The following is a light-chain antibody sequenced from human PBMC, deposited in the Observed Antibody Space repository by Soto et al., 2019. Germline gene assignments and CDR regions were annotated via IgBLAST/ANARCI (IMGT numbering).Light chain of an antibody. CDR3: QNYHSAPII. V-gene: IGKV1-27*01. CDR2: ATS. Sequence: DIQMTQSPPSLSASVGDRVTITCRASQGISIYLAWYQQNPGKVPKLLISATSTLQSGVPSRFSGSGSGTDFTLTISSLQPEGVATYYCQNYHSAPIIFGPGTKVDIK. CDR1: QGISIY. J-gene: IGKJ3*01.